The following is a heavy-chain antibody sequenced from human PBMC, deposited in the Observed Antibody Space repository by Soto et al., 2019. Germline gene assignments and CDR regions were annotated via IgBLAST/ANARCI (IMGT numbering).Heavy chain of an antibody. CDR2: ISAYNGNT. J-gene: IGHJ4*02. CDR3: AREPNFVDY. Sequence: QVQLEQSVAEVKKPGASVKVSCKASGYTFTSYGISWVRQAPGQGLEWTGWISAYNGNTKYARKLQGRVTMTTETSTSTAYLVLRSLRSDGTAVYYCAREPNFVDYWGQGTLVNVSS. D-gene: IGHD7-27*01. V-gene: IGHV1-18*01. CDR1: GYTFTSYG.